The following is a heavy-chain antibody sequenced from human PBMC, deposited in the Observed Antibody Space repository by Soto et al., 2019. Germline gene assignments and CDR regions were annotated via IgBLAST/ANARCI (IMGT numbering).Heavy chain of an antibody. J-gene: IGHJ4*02. D-gene: IGHD3-10*01. CDR2: IDWDDHK. V-gene: IGHV2-70*17. CDR1: GFSLTTHGMC. Sequence: SGPTLVNPTQTLTLTCTFSGFSLTTHGMCVSWIRQPPGKALEWLAPIDWDDHKFYGTSLKTRLTIFKDTSRNQVILTMTNVDPVDTATYFCARTLRHYYGSGTYYKEFDNWGRGTLVTVSS. CDR3: ARTLRHYYGSGTYYKEFDN.